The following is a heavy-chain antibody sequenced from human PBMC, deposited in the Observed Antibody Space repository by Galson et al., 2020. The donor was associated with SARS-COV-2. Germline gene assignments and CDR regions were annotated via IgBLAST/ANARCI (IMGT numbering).Heavy chain of an antibody. Sequence: GGSLRLSCAASGFTFSSYWMSWVRQAPGKGLEWVANIKQEGSEKYYVDSVKGRFTISRDNAKNSLYLQMNSLRAEDTAVYYCARDSIAVAGGFDYWGQGTLVTVSS. J-gene: IGHJ4*02. D-gene: IGHD6-19*01. CDR2: IKQEGSEK. V-gene: IGHV3-7*01. CDR1: GFTFSSYW. CDR3: ARDSIAVAGGFDY.